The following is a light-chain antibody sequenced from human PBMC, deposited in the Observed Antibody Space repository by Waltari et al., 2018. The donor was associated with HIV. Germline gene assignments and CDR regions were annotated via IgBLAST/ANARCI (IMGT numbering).Light chain of an antibody. V-gene: IGLV2-14*01. CDR2: GVT. J-gene: IGLJ3*02. CDR1: RHKILFYNF. CDR3: SSFAGTGTPM. Sequence: QSPLYPPASVSGSPGQSLTIPSSGVRHKILFYNFVSWYQLRPGKAPQLIFFGVTRRPSGISSRFSGSTSGGTASLTISDLQIEDEADYFCSSFAGTGTPMFGGGTKLTVL.